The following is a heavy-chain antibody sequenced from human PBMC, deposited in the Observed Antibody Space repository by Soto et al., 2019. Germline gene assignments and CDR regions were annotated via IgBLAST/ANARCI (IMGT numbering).Heavy chain of an antibody. D-gene: IGHD2-2*01. Sequence: QVQLVQSGAEVKKPGSSVKVSCKASGGTFSSYAISWVRQAPGQGLEWMGGIIPIFGTANYAQKFQGRVTITADESTSTAYMELSSLRSEDTGVYYCAGGLVVPAAMGGEEYYYGMDVWGQGTTVTVSS. CDR1: GGTFSSYA. CDR2: IIPIFGTA. V-gene: IGHV1-69*01. CDR3: AGGLVVPAAMGGEEYYYGMDV. J-gene: IGHJ6*02.